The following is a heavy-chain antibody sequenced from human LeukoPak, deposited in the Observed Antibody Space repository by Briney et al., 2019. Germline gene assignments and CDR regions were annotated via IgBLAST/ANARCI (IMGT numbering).Heavy chain of an antibody. CDR2: IYYSGST. CDR1: GGSISSYY. V-gene: IGHV4-59*01. Sequence: SESLSLTCTVSGGSISSYYWSWIRQPPGQGLEWIGYIYYSGSTNYNPSLKSRVTISVDTSKNQFSLKLSSVTAADTAVYYCARETGGVTGIDYWGQGTLVTVSS. D-gene: IGHD1-20*01. J-gene: IGHJ4*02. CDR3: ARETGGVTGIDY.